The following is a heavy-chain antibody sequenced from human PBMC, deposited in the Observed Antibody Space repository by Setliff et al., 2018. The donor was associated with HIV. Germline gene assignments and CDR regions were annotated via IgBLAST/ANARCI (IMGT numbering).Heavy chain of an antibody. Sequence: GESLKISCQASGYTFTNHWIGWVRQMPGEGLEWMAIIYPGDSDVRYNPSFQGQVTVSVDKSINTACLQWSSLKASDTATYYCAREHRLCSGERCVLPDYWGQGTLVTVAS. CDR3: AREHRLCSGERCVLPDY. D-gene: IGHD2-15*01. CDR1: GYTFTNHW. J-gene: IGHJ4*02. V-gene: IGHV5-51*01. CDR2: IYPGDSDV.